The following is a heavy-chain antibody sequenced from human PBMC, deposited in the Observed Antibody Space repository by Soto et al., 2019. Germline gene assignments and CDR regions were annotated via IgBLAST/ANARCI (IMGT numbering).Heavy chain of an antibody. CDR2: SSYNGGT. V-gene: IGHV4-39*01. J-gene: IGHJ4*02. CDR1: ADSSTISNSY. D-gene: IGHD1-1*01. CDR3: ARHRIEVVWRGFEY. Sequence: SETLSLTCTVSADSSTISNSYWGWLRQPPGKGLQWIGSSSYNGGTFYNPSLKGRVAISVDTSKKQSSLQVTSVTAADTAMYFCARHRIEVVWRGFEYWGQGSPVTVSS.